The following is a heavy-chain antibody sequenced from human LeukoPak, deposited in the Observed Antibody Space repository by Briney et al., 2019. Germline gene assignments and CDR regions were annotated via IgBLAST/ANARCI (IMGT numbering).Heavy chain of an antibody. CDR2: IKSKTDGGTT. D-gene: IGHD4-17*01. CDR1: GFTFSNAW. J-gene: IGHJ4*02. CDR3: TTRLTVTTRILDY. V-gene: IGHV3-15*01. Sequence: GGSLRLSCAASGFTFSNAWMSWVRQAPGKGLEWVGRIKSKTDGGTTDYAAPVKGRFTISRDDSKNTLYLQMNSLKTEDTAVYYCTTRLTVTTRILDYWGQGTLVTVSS.